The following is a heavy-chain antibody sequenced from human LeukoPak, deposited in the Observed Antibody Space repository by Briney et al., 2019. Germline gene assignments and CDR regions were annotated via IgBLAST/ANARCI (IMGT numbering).Heavy chain of an antibody. CDR3: PTDVPTFGWEKFDY. CDR1: GFTFSNAW. CDR2: VKSKNDGGTT. J-gene: IGHJ4*02. Sequence: GGSLRLSCAASGFTFSNAWMSWVRQAPGKGLEWVGRVKSKNDGGTTDYAAPVKGRFTISRDDSKNTLYLQMNSLKTEDTAVYYCPTDVPTFGWEKFDYGGQGTWVTVSS. V-gene: IGHV3-15*01. D-gene: IGHD3-3*01.